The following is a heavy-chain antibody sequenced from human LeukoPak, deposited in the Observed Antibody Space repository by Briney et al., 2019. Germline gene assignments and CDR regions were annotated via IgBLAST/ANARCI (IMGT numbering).Heavy chain of an antibody. CDR2: ISPKSAVT. J-gene: IGHJ4*02. Sequence: GASVKVSCKASGYTFTGYYIHWVRQAPGQGLEWMGWISPKSAVTNDAQKFQGRVNMTRDTSISTAYMEVSRLTSDDTALFYCARAVGDYYETSVFQAYWGQGTLVIVSS. D-gene: IGHD3-22*01. CDR1: GYTFTGYY. V-gene: IGHV1-2*02. CDR3: ARAVGDYYETSVFQAY.